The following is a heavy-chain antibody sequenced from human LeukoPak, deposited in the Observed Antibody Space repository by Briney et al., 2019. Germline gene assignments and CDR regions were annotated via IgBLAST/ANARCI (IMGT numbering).Heavy chain of an antibody. D-gene: IGHD3-9*01. CDR3: AHRRHDILTGYLNYFDY. CDR2: IYWNDDK. J-gene: IGHJ4*02. Sequence: SGPTLVKPTQTLTLTCTFSGFSLSTSGVGVGWIRQPPGKALEWLALIYWNDDKRYSPSLKSRLTITKVTSKNQVVLTMTNMDPVDTATYYCAHRRHDILTGYLNYFDYWGQGTLVTVSS. V-gene: IGHV2-5*01. CDR1: GFSLSTSGVG.